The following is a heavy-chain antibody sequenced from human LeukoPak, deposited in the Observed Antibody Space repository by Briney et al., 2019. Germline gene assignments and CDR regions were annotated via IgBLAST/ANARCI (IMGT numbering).Heavy chain of an antibody. J-gene: IGHJ4*02. Sequence: PGGSLRLSCAASGFTFSGYAMSWVRQAPGKGLEWVSAISGSGGSTYYADPVKGRFTISRDNSKNTLYLQMNSLRAEDTAVYYCAKARFVVVPAAIPPEFDYWGQGTLVTVSS. CDR3: AKARFVVVPAAIPPEFDY. V-gene: IGHV3-23*01. D-gene: IGHD2-2*02. CDR2: ISGSGGST. CDR1: GFTFSGYA.